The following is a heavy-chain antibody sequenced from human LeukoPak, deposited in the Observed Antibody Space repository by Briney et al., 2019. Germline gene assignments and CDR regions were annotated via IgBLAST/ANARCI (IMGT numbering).Heavy chain of an antibody. CDR2: ISYDGSNE. Sequence: GGSLTLSCAASDFSVSNYGMHWLRQAPGKGLEWAAVISYDGSNEYYADSVRGRFTISRDNSKNTLYLQMNSLRAEDTAVYSCAKNLVNSGSYGMDVWGQGTTVTVSS. CDR1: DFSVSNYG. J-gene: IGHJ6*02. D-gene: IGHD1-26*01. V-gene: IGHV3-30*18. CDR3: AKNLVNSGSYGMDV.